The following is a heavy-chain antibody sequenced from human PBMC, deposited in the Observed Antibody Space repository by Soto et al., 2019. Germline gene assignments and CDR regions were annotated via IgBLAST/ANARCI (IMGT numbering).Heavy chain of an antibody. D-gene: IGHD3-22*01. J-gene: IGHJ5*02. CDR3: ARDSYYYDSSGYQLNWFDP. CDR2: IYYSGST. Sequence: PSETLSLTCTVSGGSISSYYWSWIRQPPGKGLEWIGYIYYSGSTNYNPSLKSRVTISVDTSKNQFSLKLSSVTAADTAVYYCARDSYYYDSSGYQLNWFDPWGQGTLVTVSS. V-gene: IGHV4-59*01. CDR1: GGSISSYY.